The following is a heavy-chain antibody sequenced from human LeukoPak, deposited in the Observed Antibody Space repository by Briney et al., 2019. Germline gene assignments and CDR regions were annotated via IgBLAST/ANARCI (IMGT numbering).Heavy chain of an antibody. CDR1: GGTFSSYA. Sequence: GASVKVSCKASGGTFSSYAISWVRQAPGQGLEWMGGIIPIFGTANYAQKFQGRVTITADESTSTAYVELSSLRSEDTAVYYCASGRRQDYYYYGMDVWGQGTTVTVSS. CDR2: IIPIFGTA. V-gene: IGHV1-69*13. J-gene: IGHJ6*02. CDR3: ASGRRQDYYYYGMDV.